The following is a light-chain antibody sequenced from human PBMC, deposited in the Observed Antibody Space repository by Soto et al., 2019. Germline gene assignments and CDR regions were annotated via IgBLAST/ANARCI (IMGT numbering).Light chain of an antibody. J-gene: IGLJ1*01. Sequence: QSALTQPPSASGTPGQRVTVSCSGSTSNIGSQTVNWYQQLPGTAPEHLIYNNNQWPSGVPGRFSGSKSGTSASLAISGLQSEDEADYYCAAWDDSLNTYVFGTGTKVTVL. V-gene: IGLV1-44*01. CDR1: TSNIGSQT. CDR3: AAWDDSLNTYV. CDR2: NNN.